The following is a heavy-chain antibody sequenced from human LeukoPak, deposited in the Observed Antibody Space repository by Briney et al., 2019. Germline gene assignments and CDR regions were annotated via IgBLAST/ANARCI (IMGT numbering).Heavy chain of an antibody. J-gene: IGHJ2*01. D-gene: IGHD3-22*01. CDR1: GGSINYYY. V-gene: IGHV4-59*01. CDR3: ARGVTLIVVVIHDWYFDL. CDR2: IYYSGGT. Sequence: SETLSLTCTVSGGSINYYYWMWIRQPPGKGLEWIGYIYYSGGTHYNPSLKSRVTMLVDTSKNQFSLKLTAVTAADTAVYYCARGVTLIVVVIHDWYFDLWGRGTVFTVSS.